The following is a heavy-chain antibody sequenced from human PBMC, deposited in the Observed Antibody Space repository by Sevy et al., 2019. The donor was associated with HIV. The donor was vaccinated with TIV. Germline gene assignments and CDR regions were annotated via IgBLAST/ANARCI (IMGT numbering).Heavy chain of an antibody. V-gene: IGHV4-59*01. CDR3: ARGIVAYYFDY. CDR2: FYYSGIT. Sequence: SEILSLTCTVSGDSISSYYWSWIRQPPGKGLEWIGYFYYSGITNYNPSVKSRVTISVDTSRNQISLKLSSVTAADTAVYYCARGIVAYYFDYWGQGTLVTVSS. D-gene: IGHD5-12*01. CDR1: GDSISSYY. J-gene: IGHJ4*02.